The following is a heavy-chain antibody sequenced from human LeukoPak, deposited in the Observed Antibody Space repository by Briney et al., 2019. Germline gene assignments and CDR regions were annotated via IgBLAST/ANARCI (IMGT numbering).Heavy chain of an antibody. J-gene: IGHJ4*02. CDR3: ARAGGDILRYFDWLYGYFDY. CDR2: ISSSGTTI. V-gene: IGHV3-11*04. D-gene: IGHD3-9*01. CDR1: GFTFSDYY. Sequence: PGGSLRLSCAASGFTFSDYYMSWIRQAPGKGLEWVSYISSSGTTIYYADSVKGRFTISRDNAKNSLYLQMNSLRAEDTAVYYCARAGGDILRYFDWLYGYFDYWGQGTLVTVSS.